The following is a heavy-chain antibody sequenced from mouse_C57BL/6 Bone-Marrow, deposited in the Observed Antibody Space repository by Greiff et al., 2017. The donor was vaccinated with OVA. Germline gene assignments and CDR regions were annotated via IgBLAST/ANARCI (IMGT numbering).Heavy chain of an antibody. V-gene: IGHV1-61*01. J-gene: IGHJ3*01. CDR1: GYTFTSYW. CDR2: IYPSDSET. D-gene: IGHD2-1*01. Sequence: QVQLQQPGAELVRPGSSVKLSCKASGYTFTSYWMDWVKQRPGQGLEWIGNIYPSDSETHYNQKFKDKATLTVDKSSSTAYMQLSSLTSEDSAVYYCARFYSGGFAYWGQGTLVTVSA. CDR3: ARFYSGGFAY.